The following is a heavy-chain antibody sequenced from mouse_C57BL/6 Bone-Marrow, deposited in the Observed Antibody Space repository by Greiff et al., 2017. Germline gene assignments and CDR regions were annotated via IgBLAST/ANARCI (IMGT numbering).Heavy chain of an antibody. CDR3: SRLGRYPWFAY. CDR2: IDPSDSET. CDR1: GYTFTSYW. V-gene: IGHV1-52*01. Sequence: QVQLQQPGAELVRPGSSVKLSCKASGYTFTSYWLHWVKQRPIQGLEWIGNIDPSDSETHYNQKFKDKATLTVDKSSSTAYMQLSSLTSDDSAVSYCSRLGRYPWFAYWGQGTLLTVSA. J-gene: IGHJ3*01. D-gene: IGHD1-1*01.